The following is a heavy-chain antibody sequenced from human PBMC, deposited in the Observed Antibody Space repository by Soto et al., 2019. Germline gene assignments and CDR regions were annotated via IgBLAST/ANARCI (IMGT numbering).Heavy chain of an antibody. V-gene: IGHV3-9*01. J-gene: IGHJ5*02. CDR1: GFTFDDYA. D-gene: IGHD2-21*02. Sequence: LRLSCAASGFTFDDYAMHWVRQAPGKGLEWVSGISWNSGSIGYADSVKGRFTISRDNAKNSLYLQMNSLRAEDTALYYCASLVVVTATNWFDPWGQGTLVTVSS. CDR3: ASLVVVTATNWFDP. CDR2: ISWNSGSI.